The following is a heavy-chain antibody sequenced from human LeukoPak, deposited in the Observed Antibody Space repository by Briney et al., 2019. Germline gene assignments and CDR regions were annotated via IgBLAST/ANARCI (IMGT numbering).Heavy chain of an antibody. CDR2: IKPNSGDT. CDR3: ARGDEWELAVDY. J-gene: IGHJ4*02. CDR1: GYPFSGYY. D-gene: IGHD1-26*01. V-gene: IGHV1-2*02. Sequence: ASVKVSCKASGYPFSGYYINWVRYGPGQGLEWMGWIKPNSGDTNYAQKFQGRLTVTRDTTISTVYMELNRLRSDDTAVYYCARGDEWELAVDYWGQGTLITVSS.